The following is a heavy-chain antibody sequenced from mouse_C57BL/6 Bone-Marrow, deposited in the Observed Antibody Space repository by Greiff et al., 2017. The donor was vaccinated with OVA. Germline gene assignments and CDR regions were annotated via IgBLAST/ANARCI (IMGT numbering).Heavy chain of an antibody. J-gene: IGHJ4*01. CDR3: ARPYDYDRDYYAMDY. CDR2: IHPNSGST. V-gene: IGHV1-64*01. CDR1: GYTFTSYW. D-gene: IGHD2-4*01. Sequence: QVQLQQPGAELVKPGASVKLSCKASGYTFTSYWMHWVKQRPGQGLEWVGMIHPNSGSTNYNEKFKSKAKLTVDKSSSNAYMQLSSLTSEDSAVYYCARPYDYDRDYYAMDYWGQGTSVTVSS.